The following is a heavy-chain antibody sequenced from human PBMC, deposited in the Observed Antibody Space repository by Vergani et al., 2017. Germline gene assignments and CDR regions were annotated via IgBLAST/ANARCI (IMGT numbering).Heavy chain of an antibody. CDR2: ISISSTTI. CDR3: ARGTPGYQGGDRRFDP. D-gene: IGHD5-12*01. CDR1: GFTFSSYS. Sequence: QLVESGGGLVQPGGSLRLSCAASGFTFSSYSMSWFRQAPGKGLELVSFISISSTTISYADSVKGRFTISRDNGEYSLYLQMNSLRAEDTAVYFCARGTPGYQGGDRRFDPWGQGTLVTVSS. V-gene: IGHV3-48*01. J-gene: IGHJ5*02.